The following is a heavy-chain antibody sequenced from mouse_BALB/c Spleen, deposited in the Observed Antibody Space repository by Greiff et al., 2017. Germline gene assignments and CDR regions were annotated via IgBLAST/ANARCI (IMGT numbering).Heavy chain of an antibody. CDR1: GFTFSSYA. CDR3: ARQLITTVVAYYFDY. D-gene: IGHD1-1*01. J-gene: IGHJ2*01. Sequence: VKLMESGGGLVKPGGSLKLSCAASGFTFSSYAMSWVRQTPEKRLEWVATISSGGSYTYYPDSVKGRFTISRDNAKNTLYLQMSSLRSEDTAMYYCARQLITTVVAYYFDYWGQGTTLTVSS. CDR2: ISSGGSYT. V-gene: IGHV5-9-3*01.